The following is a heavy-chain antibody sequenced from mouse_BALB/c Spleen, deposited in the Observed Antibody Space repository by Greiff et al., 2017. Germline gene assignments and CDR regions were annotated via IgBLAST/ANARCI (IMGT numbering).Heavy chain of an antibody. CDR2: IYPGDGDT. V-gene: IGHV1-87*01. Sequence: QVQLQQSGAELARPGASVKLSCKASGYTFTSYWMQWVKQRPGQGLEWIGAIYPGDGDTRYTQKFKGKATLTADKSSSTAYMQLSSLASEDSAVYYCARAWTTGFDYWGQGTTLTVSS. J-gene: IGHJ2*01. CDR1: GYTFTSYW. CDR3: ARAWTTGFDY. D-gene: IGHD1-1*01.